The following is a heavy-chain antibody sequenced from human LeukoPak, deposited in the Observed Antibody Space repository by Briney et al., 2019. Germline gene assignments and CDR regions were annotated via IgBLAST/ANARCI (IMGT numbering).Heavy chain of an antibody. CDR3: ARDRNYYGSGSYYKAVGY. CDR2: ISAYNGNT. CDR1: GGTFSSYA. V-gene: IGHV1-18*01. J-gene: IGHJ4*02. D-gene: IGHD3-10*01. Sequence: ASAKVSCKASGGTFSSYAISWVRQAPGQGLEWMGWISAYNGNTNYAQKLQGRVTMTTDTSTSTAYMELRSLRSDDTAVYYCARDRNYYGSGSYYKAVGYWGQGTLVTVSS.